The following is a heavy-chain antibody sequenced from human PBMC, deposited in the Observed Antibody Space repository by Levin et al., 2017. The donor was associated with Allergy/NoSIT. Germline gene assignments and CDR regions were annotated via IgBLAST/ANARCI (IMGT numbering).Heavy chain of an antibody. CDR3: AKDREVTTISSGFDY. CDR1: GFTFNSYV. CDR2: ISAGGGSA. J-gene: IGHJ4*02. D-gene: IGHD4-17*01. V-gene: IGHV3-23*01. Sequence: PGGSLRLSCAASGFTFNSYVMNWVRQIPGKGLEWVSGISAGGGSAYYGDPVKGRFTISRDNSKNTAYLEMNSLRAEDTATYYCAKDREVTTISSGFDYWGQGNLVTVSS.